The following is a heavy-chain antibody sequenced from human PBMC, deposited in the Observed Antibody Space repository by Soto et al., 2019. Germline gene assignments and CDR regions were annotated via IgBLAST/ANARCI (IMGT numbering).Heavy chain of an antibody. CDR3: ARVNRDYYGMDV. Sequence: SETLSLTCTVSGGSISSGGYYWSWIRQHPGKGLEWIGYIYYSGSTYYNPSLKSRVTISVDTSKNQFSLKLSSVTAADTAVYYCARVNRDYYGMDVWGQGTTVTVSS. V-gene: IGHV4-31*03. J-gene: IGHJ6*02. D-gene: IGHD3-22*01. CDR2: IYYSGST. CDR1: GGSISSGGYY.